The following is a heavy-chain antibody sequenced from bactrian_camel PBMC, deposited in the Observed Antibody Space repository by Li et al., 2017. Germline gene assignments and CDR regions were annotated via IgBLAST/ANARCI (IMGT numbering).Heavy chain of an antibody. V-gene: IGHV3S6*01. CDR3: AAVGGEEAIPASMRWTDFGY. D-gene: IGHD1*01. CDR1: RHTYTC. CDR2: LYLAGGDT. Sequence: HVQLVESGGGSVQAGGSLRLSCAAPRHTYTCMAWFRQAPGKEREGLAALYLAGGDTTYSDPVKGRFTISKDDAKNTLYLQMNSLKPEDTAVYYCAAVGGEEAIPASMRWTDFGYWGQGTQVTVS. J-gene: IGHJ6*01.